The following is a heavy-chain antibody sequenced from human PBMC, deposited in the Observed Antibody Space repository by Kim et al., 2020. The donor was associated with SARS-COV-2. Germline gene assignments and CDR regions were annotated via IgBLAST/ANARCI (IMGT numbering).Heavy chain of an antibody. J-gene: IGHJ4*02. D-gene: IGHD6-19*01. CDR2: IWYDGSNK. V-gene: IGHV3-33*01. CDR3: ASSEGAGDFDY. Sequence: GGSLRLSCAASGFTFSSYGMHWVRQAPGKGLEWVAVIWYDGSNKYYADSVKGRFTISRDNSKNTLYLQMNSLRAEDTAVYYCASSEGAGDFDYWGQGTLVTVSS. CDR1: GFTFSSYG.